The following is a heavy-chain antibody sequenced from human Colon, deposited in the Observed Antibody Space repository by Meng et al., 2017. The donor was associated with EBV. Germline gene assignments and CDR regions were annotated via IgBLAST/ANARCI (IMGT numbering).Heavy chain of an antibody. J-gene: IGHJ2*01. D-gene: IGHD4-17*01. CDR1: GGSISSGNHY. Sequence: QVQLQESGPGLVKPSQTLSLTGTVSGGSISSGNHYWSWIRQHPGKGLEYIGYIYYSGSTYYNPSLKSRVIISVDTSKNQFSLRLNSVTAADTAVYYCASLYGDSSVWYLDIWGRGTLVTVSS. CDR2: IYYSGST. CDR3: ASLYGDSSVWYLDI. V-gene: IGHV4-31*03.